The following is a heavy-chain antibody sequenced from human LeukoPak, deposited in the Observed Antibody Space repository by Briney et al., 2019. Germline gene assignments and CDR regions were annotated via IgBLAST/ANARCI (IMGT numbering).Heavy chain of an antibody. CDR1: GFSVSDNY. CDR3: AKEGRLGYCSTTSCAFAH. V-gene: IGHV3-53*01. J-gene: IGHJ4*02. Sequence: GGSLRLSCAGSGFSVSDNYMTWVRQAPGKGLEWVSVTYSGGTTYYADSVEGRFTISRDNSKNTLYLQMNSLRTEDTAVYYCAKEGRLGYCSTTSCAFAHWGRGTLVTVSS. CDR2: TYSGGTT. D-gene: IGHD2-2*01.